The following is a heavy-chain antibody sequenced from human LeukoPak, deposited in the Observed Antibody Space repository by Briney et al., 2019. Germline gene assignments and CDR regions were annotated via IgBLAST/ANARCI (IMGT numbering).Heavy chain of an antibody. V-gene: IGHV3-48*03. CDR3: ARNLLRWELPPYYFDY. CDR1: GFTFSSYE. J-gene: IGHJ4*02. CDR2: ISSSGSTI. Sequence: GGSLRLSCAASGFTFSSYEMNWVRQAPGKGLEWVSYISSSGSTIYYADSVKGRFTISRGNAKNSLYLQMNSLRAEDTAVYYCARNLLRWELPPYYFDYWGQGTLVTVSS. D-gene: IGHD1-26*01.